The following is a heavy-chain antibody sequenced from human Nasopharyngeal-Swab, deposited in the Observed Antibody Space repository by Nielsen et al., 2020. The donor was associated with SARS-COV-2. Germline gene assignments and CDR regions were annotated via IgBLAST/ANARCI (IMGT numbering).Heavy chain of an antibody. CDR3: ARKPPQQLVGGEFDY. Sequence: GGSLRLSCAASGFTFSSYWMSWVRQAPGKGLEWVANIKQDGSEKYYVDSVKGRFTISRDNAKNSLYLQMNSLRAEDTAVYYWARKPPQQLVGGEFDYWGQGTLVTVSS. J-gene: IGHJ4*02. D-gene: IGHD6-13*01. V-gene: IGHV3-7*01. CDR2: IKQDGSEK. CDR1: GFTFSSYW.